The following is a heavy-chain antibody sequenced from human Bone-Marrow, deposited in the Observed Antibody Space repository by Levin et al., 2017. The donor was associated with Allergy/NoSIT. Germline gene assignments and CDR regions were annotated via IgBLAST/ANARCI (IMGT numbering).Heavy chain of an antibody. CDR2: INGDGTST. J-gene: IGHJ4*02. CDR3: ARGSGWAAGVVPAIDS. D-gene: IGHD6-19*01. CDR1: GFTFSGYW. Sequence: PGGSLRLSCAASGFTFSGYWLHWVRQAPGEGLVWVSHINGDGTSTTYADSVKGRFTISRDNAKNTLYLQMNSLRAEDTAVYYCARGSGWAAGVVPAIDSWGQGTLVTVSS. V-gene: IGHV3-74*01.